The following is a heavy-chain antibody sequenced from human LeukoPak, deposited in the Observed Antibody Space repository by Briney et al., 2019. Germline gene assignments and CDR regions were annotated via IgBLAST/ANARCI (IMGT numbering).Heavy chain of an antibody. V-gene: IGHV3-23*01. CDR1: GFIFSSYA. D-gene: IGHD6-6*01. CDR2: ISGSGGST. J-gene: IGHJ5*02. Sequence: PGGSLRLSCAASGFIFSSYAMSWVRQAPGKGLEWVSAISGSGGSTYYADSVKGRFTISRDNSKNTLYLQMNSLRAEDTAVYYCANDGEQLEGWFDPWGQGTLVTVSS. CDR3: ANDGEQLEGWFDP.